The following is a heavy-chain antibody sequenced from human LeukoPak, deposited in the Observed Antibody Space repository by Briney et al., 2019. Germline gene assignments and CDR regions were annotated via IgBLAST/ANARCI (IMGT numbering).Heavy chain of an antibody. Sequence: GGSLRLSCAASGFTFSSYAMHWVRQAPGKGLEYVSAISSNGGSTYYANSVKGRFTISRDNSKNTLYLQMGSLRAEDMAVYYCARSVGDSSSWYDYWGQGTLVTVSS. D-gene: IGHD6-13*01. V-gene: IGHV3-64*01. CDR1: GFTFSSYA. CDR3: ARSVGDSSSWYDY. J-gene: IGHJ4*02. CDR2: ISSNGGST.